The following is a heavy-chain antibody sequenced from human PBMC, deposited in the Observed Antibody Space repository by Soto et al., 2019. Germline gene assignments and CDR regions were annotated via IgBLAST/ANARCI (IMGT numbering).Heavy chain of an antibody. V-gene: IGHV1-8*01. Sequence: GASVKVSCKASGYTFTSYDINWVRQATGQGLEWMGWMNPNSGNTGYAQKFQGRVTMTRNTSISTAYMELSSLRSEDTAVYYCARGLRGIFEKYYYYYYMDVWGKGTTVTVSS. CDR3: ARGLRGIFEKYYYYYYMDV. CDR2: MNPNSGNT. J-gene: IGHJ6*03. D-gene: IGHD3-3*01. CDR1: GYTFTSYD.